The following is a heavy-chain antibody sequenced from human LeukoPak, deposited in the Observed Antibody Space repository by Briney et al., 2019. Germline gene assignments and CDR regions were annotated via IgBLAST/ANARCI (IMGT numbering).Heavy chain of an antibody. J-gene: IGHJ5*02. V-gene: IGHV4-34*01. CDR3: ARTIFGTRALSA. Sequence: SETLSLTCAVYGGSFSGYYWSWIRQPPGKGLEWIGEINHSGSTNYNPSLKSRVTISVDTSKNQFSLKLSSVTAADTAVYYCARTIFGTRALSAWGQGTLVTVSS. CDR1: GGSFSGYY. CDR2: INHSGST. D-gene: IGHD3-3*01.